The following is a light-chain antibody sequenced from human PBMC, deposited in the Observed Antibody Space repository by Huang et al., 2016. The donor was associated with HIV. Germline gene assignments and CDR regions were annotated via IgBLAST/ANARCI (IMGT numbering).Light chain of an antibody. Sequence: EIVMTQSPATLSVSPGERATLSCRASQNIGDNLTWYQHKTGQAPRLLIHGASTRATGIPPRFSGSGSGTEFTLTISGLESEDFAVYYCQQFNNWPPRFTFGPGTTVDVK. CDR2: GAS. CDR3: QQFNNWPPRFT. CDR1: QNIGDN. J-gene: IGKJ3*01. V-gene: IGKV3-15*01.